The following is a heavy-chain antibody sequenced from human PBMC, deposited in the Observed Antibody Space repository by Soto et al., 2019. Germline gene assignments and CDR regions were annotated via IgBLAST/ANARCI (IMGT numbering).Heavy chain of an antibody. J-gene: IGHJ6*02. CDR1: GFTFSSYS. Sequence: PGGSLRLSCAASGFTFSSYSMNWVRQAPGKGLEWVSSISSSSSYIYYADSVKGRFTISRDNAKNSLYLQMNSLRAEVTAVYYCARDGEDDILTPGNYYYGMDVWGQGTTVTVSS. CDR2: ISSSSSYI. V-gene: IGHV3-21*01. D-gene: IGHD3-9*01. CDR3: ARDGEDDILTPGNYYYGMDV.